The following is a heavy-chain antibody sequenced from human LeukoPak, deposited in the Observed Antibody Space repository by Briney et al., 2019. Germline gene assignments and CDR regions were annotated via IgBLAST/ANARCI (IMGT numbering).Heavy chain of an antibody. CDR1: GGTFSKYA. CDR3: AAGMGWQQTDVFHI. D-gene: IGHD5-24*01. V-gene: IGHV1-69*06. J-gene: IGHJ3*02. Sequence: RASVKVSSKASGGTFSKYAINWVRQAPGQGLEWMGGIIPIFGTVNYAQKFQGRVTITADKSTSTASMELSSLRSEDTALYYCAAGMGWQQTDVFHIGGQGTMVTVSS. CDR2: IIPIFGTV.